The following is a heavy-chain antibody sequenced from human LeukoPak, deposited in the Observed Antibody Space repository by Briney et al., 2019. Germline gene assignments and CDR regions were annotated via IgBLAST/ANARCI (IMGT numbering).Heavy chain of an antibody. CDR3: ARAGGIRTAALDLDY. V-gene: IGHV4-61*08. CDR2: LYYNGSA. D-gene: IGHD6-25*01. J-gene: IGHJ4*02. CDR1: GGSISSGGYY. Sequence: SQTLSLTCTVSGGSISSGGYYWSWIRQHPGKGLEWIGNLYYNGSANHNPSLKSRVTISSDTSKNQFSLKLTSVTAADTAVYYCARAGGIRTAALDLDYWGQGTLVTVSS.